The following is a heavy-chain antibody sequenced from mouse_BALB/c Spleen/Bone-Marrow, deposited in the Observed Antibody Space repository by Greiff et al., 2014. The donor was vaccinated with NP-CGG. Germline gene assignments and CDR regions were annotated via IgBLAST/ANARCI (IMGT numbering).Heavy chain of an antibody. Sequence: EVKLVESGGDLVKPGGSLKLSCAASGFTFSSYGMSWVRQTPDKRLEWVATISSGGSYTYCPDSVKGRFTISRDNAKNTLYLQMSSLKSEDTAMYYCARQYGNYWDYFDYWGQGTTLTVSS. D-gene: IGHD2-10*02. J-gene: IGHJ2*01. V-gene: IGHV5-6*01. CDR2: ISSGGSYT. CDR1: GFTFSSYG. CDR3: ARQYGNYWDYFDY.